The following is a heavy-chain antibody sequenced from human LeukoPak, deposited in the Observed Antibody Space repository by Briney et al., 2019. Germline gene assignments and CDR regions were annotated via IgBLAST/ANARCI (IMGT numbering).Heavy chain of an antibody. CDR1: GFTFSNYG. D-gene: IGHD6-19*01. J-gene: IGHJ4*02. Sequence: PGGSLRVSCAGSGFTFSNYGMHRVRQAPGKGLEWVAFIRYDGSNKYYADSVKGRFTISRDNSKNTLYLQMNSLRAEGTAVYYCAKGRAIAVAGTVDYWGQGTLVTVSS. V-gene: IGHV3-30*02. CDR2: IRYDGSNK. CDR3: AKGRAIAVAGTVDY.